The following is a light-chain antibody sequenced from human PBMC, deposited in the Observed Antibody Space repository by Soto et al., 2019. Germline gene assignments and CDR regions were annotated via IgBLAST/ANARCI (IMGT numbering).Light chain of an antibody. V-gene: IGLV1-40*01. CDR2: RNI. Sequence: QSVLTQPPSVSGAPGQRATISCTGSSSNIGAGSDVHWYQQLPGTAPKLLIYRNINRPSGVPDRFSGSKSATSASLAITGLQAEDEADYYCQSYDTSLSGVVFGGGTKLTVL. CDR3: QSYDTSLSGVV. J-gene: IGLJ2*01. CDR1: SSNIGAGSD.